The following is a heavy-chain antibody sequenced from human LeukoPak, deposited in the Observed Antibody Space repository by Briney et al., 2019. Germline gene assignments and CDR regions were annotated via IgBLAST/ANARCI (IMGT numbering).Heavy chain of an antibody. CDR2: ISGSGGST. Sequence: GGSLRLSCAASGFTFSSYAMSWVRQAPGKGLEWVSAISGSGGSTYYADSVKGRFTISRDNSKNTLYLQMDSLRAEDTAVYYRAKELNYGSGSIFDYWGQGTLVTVSS. CDR1: GFTFSSYA. CDR3: AKELNYGSGSIFDY. J-gene: IGHJ4*02. V-gene: IGHV3-23*01. D-gene: IGHD3-10*01.